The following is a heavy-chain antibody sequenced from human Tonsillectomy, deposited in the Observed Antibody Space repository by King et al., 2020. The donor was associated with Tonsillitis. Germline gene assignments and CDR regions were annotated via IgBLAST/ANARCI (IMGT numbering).Heavy chain of an antibody. Sequence: QLVQSVGGVVQPGRSLTLSCAASGFTFSSSAMHWVRQAPGKGLEWVAVISYAGSSYHFADSVKGRFTISRDNSKNTLYLQLNSLRVEDTAVYYCARGLLAGYSYGSYYHGMDVWGQGTTVTVSS. CDR3: ARGLLAGYSYGSYYHGMDV. CDR1: GFTFSSSA. D-gene: IGHD5-18*01. V-gene: IGHV3-30-3*01. J-gene: IGHJ6*02. CDR2: ISYAGSSY.